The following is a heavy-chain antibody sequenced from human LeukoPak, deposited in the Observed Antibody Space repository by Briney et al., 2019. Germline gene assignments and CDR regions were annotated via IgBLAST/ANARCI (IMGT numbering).Heavy chain of an antibody. V-gene: IGHV3-23*01. Sequence: PGGTLRLSCAASGFTFSSYGMSWVRQAPGKGLEWVSAISGSGGSTYYADSVKGRFTISRDNAKNSLYLQMNSLRAEDTALYYCARDKAPYYYGSGSLAANFDYWGQGTLVTVSS. CDR3: ARDKAPYYYGSGSLAANFDY. J-gene: IGHJ4*02. D-gene: IGHD3-10*01. CDR2: ISGSGGST. CDR1: GFTFSSYG.